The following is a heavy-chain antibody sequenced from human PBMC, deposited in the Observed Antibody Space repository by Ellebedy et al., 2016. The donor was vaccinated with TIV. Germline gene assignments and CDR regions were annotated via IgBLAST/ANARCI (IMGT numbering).Heavy chain of an antibody. CDR3: ARRDYDILTGYYLGHFDY. D-gene: IGHD3-9*01. V-gene: IGHV1-58*01. CDR1: GFTFTSSA. Sequence: ASVKVSCKASGFTFTSSAVQWVRQARGQRLEWIGWIVVGSGNTNYAQKFQERVTFIRDMSTSTAYMELSSLRSEDTAVYYCARRDYDILTGYYLGHFDYWGQGTLVTVSS. CDR2: IVVGSGNT. J-gene: IGHJ4*02.